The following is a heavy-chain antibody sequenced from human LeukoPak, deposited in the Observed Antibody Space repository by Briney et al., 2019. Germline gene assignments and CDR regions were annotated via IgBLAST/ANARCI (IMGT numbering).Heavy chain of an antibody. V-gene: IGHV4-59*08. CDR2: IYYSGST. D-gene: IGHD5-12*01. CDR3: ARRKVASYYYYYGMDV. J-gene: IGHJ6*02. CDR1: GGSISSYY. Sequence: PSETLSLTCTVSGGSISSYYWSWIRQPPGKGLEWIGYIYYSGSTNYNPSLKSRVTISVDTSKNQFSLKLSSVTAADTAVYYCARRKVASYYYYYGMDVWGQGTTVTVSS.